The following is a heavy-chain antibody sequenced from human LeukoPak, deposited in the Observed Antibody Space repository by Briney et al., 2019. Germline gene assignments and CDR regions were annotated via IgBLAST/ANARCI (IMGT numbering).Heavy chain of an antibody. CDR1: DGSIGSYY. V-gene: IGHV4-59*12. Sequence: SETLSLTCTVSDGSIGSYYWSWIRQPPGKGLEWIGYIYYSGSTNYNPSLKSRATISVDTSKNQFSLKLSSVTAADTAVYYCARGYGTQDYWGQGTLVTVSS. J-gene: IGHJ4*02. CDR2: IYYSGST. D-gene: IGHD4-17*01. CDR3: ARGYGTQDY.